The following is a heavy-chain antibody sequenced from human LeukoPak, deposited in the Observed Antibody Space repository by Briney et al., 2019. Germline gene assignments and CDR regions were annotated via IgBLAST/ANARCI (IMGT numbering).Heavy chain of an antibody. V-gene: IGHV4-34*01. J-gene: IGHJ4*02. CDR2: INHSGST. Sequence: SETLSLTCAVYGGSFSGYYWSWIRQPPGKGLEWIGEINHSGSTNYNPSLKSRVTISVDTSKNQFSLKLSSVTAADTAVYYCARHGSGIAAAGLPFDYWGQGTLVTVSS. D-gene: IGHD6-13*01. CDR1: GGSFSGYY. CDR3: ARHGSGIAAAGLPFDY.